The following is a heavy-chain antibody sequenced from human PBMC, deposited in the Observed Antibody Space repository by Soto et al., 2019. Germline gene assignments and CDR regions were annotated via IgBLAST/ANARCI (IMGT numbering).Heavy chain of an antibody. V-gene: IGHV2-5*02. J-gene: IGHJ5*02. CDR1: GFSLSTSGVG. D-gene: IGHD2-15*01. Sequence: QITLKESGPTLVKPTQTLTLTCTFSGFSLSTSGVGVGWISQPPGKALEWLALIYWDDDKRYSPSLKSRRTITKEPSKNPVVLTMATMDPVATATYYCAHGGGCSGGSCYSVWFDPWGQGTLVTVSS. CDR2: IYWDDDK. CDR3: AHGGGCSGGSCYSVWFDP.